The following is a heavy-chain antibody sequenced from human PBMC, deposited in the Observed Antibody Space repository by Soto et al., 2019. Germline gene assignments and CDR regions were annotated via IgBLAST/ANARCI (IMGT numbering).Heavy chain of an antibody. Sequence: QVQLVQSGAEVKKPGASVKVSCQDSGYTFTSYGISWVRQAPGQGLEWMGWISLYNGDTKYAQKLQGSVTMTTDPSTSTAYMELRSLRSDATAVYYCARVPIGSISWSVDIWGQGTMVTVSS. CDR2: ISLYNGDT. CDR1: GYTFTSYG. CDR3: ARVPIGSISWSVDI. D-gene: IGHD6-13*01. J-gene: IGHJ3*02. V-gene: IGHV1-18*01.